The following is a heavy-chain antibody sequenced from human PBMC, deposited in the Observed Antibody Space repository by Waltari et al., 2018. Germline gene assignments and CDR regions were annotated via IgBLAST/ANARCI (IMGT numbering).Heavy chain of an antibody. J-gene: IGHJ5*02. CDR1: GGSISSSSYY. D-gene: IGHD1-26*01. CDR3: ARGGWGLIPHNWFDP. CDR2: IYYSGST. Sequence: QLQLQESGPGLVKPSETLSLTCTVSGGSISSSSYYWGWIRQPPGKGLEWIGSIYYSGSTNYNPSLKIRVTMSVDTSKKQFSRKLSFMTAADTAVYFCARGGWGLIPHNWFDPWGQGALVTVSS. V-gene: IGHV4-39*07.